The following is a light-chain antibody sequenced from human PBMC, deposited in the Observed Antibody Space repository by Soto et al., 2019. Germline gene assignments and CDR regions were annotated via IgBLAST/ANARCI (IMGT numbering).Light chain of an antibody. V-gene: IGKV1-5*03. Sequence: DIQMTQSPSTLSASVGDRITITCRASQSISGWLAWYQQQPGKAPNLLIYGASTLASGVTSRFSGYGFGTEFTLIISSLQPDDFATYYCQQYEAYPLTFGGGTKVEI. J-gene: IGKJ4*01. CDR3: QQYEAYPLT. CDR2: GAS. CDR1: QSISGW.